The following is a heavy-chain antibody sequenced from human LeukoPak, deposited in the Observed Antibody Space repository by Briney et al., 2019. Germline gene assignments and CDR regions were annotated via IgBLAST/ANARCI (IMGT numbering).Heavy chain of an antibody. CDR1: GGSFSGYY. CDR3: ARGLSPRINMVRGVRPPFRGVFDY. D-gene: IGHD3-10*01. J-gene: IGHJ4*02. V-gene: IGHV4-34*01. CDR2: INHSGST. Sequence: SETPSLTCAVYGGSFSGYYWSWIRQPPGKGLEWIGEINHSGSTNYNPSLKSRVTISVDTSKNQFSLKLSSVTAADTAVYYCARGLSPRINMVRGVRPPFRGVFDYWGQGTLVTASS.